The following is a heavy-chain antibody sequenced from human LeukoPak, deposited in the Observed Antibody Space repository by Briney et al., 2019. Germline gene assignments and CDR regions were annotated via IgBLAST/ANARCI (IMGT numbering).Heavy chain of an antibody. J-gene: IGHJ3*02. D-gene: IGHD5-12*01. CDR1: GFTFSSYS. CDR3: ARRYSGYDFFSKRDVFDI. V-gene: IGHV3-48*04. Sequence: GGSLRLSCAASGFTFSSYSMNWVRQAPGKGLEWVSYISSSSSTIYYADSVKGRFTISRDNAKNSLYLQRNSLRAEDTAVYYCARRYSGYDFFSKRDVFDIWGQGTMVTVSS. CDR2: ISSSSSTI.